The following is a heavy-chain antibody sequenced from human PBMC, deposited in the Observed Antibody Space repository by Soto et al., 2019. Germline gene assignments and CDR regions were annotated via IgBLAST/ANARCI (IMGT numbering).Heavy chain of an antibody. CDR1: GGSISSYY. J-gene: IGHJ5*02. Sequence: PSETLSLTCTVSGGSISSYYWSWIRQPPGKGLEWIGYIYYSGSTNYNPSLKSRVTISVDTSKNQFSLKLSSVTAADTAVYYCARNGPFDGSYDFWSGTDRWFDPWGQGNLVTFSS. CDR2: IYYSGST. CDR3: ARNGPFDGSYDFWSGTDRWFDP. V-gene: IGHV4-59*01. D-gene: IGHD3-3*01.